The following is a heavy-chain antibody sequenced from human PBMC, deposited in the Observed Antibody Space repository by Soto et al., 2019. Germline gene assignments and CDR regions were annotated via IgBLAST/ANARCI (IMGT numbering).Heavy chain of an antibody. V-gene: IGHV1-69*12. J-gene: IGHJ4*02. Sequence: QVQLVQSGAEVKKPGSSVKVSCKASGGTFSSYAISWVRQAPGQGLEWMGGIIPIFGTANYAQKLQGRVTITADESTSTAYMELSSLRSEDPAVYYCARPRRYDSSGEFDYWGQGTLVTVSS. CDR1: GGTFSSYA. CDR2: IIPIFGTA. D-gene: IGHD3-22*01. CDR3: ARPRRYDSSGEFDY.